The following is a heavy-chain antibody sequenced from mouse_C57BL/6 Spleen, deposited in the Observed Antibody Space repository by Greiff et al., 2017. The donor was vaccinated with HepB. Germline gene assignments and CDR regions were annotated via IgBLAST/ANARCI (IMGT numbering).Heavy chain of an antibody. CDR2: IDPETGGT. J-gene: IGHJ4*01. CDR1: GYTFTDYE. V-gene: IGHV1-15*01. CDR3: TRGAMDY. Sequence: QVQLQQSGAELVRPGASVTLSCKASGYTFTDYEMHWVKQTPVHGLEWIGAIDPETGGTAYNQKFKGKAILTADKSSSTAYMELCSLTSEDSAVYYCTRGAMDYWGQGTSVTVSS.